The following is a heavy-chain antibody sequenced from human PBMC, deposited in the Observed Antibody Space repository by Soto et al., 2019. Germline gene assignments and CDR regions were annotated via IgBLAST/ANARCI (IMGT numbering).Heavy chain of an antibody. Sequence: SLILSCADAGFTFSNYAMNWVSKAQGKGLEWVSSISGRGGSTYYADSVKGRFTISRDNSKNILYLQMNSLRAEDTAVYYCAKATMTLVVIRLDSWRQVTLLPVSS. V-gene: IGHV3-23*01. CDR1: GFTFSNYA. CDR2: ISGRGGST. CDR3: AKATMTLVVIRLDS. J-gene: IGHJ4*02. D-gene: IGHD3-22*01.